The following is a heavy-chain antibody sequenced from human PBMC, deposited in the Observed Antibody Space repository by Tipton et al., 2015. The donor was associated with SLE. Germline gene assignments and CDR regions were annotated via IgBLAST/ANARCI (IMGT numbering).Heavy chain of an antibody. CDR1: GFTFSSYA. V-gene: IGHV3-30*04. CDR2: ISYDGSNK. CDR3: ARQEEDLWSGSDY. D-gene: IGHD3-3*01. J-gene: IGHJ4*02. Sequence: RSLRLSCAASGFTFSSYAMHWVRQAPGKGLEWVAVISYDGSNKYYADSVKGRFTISRDNSKNTLYLQMNSLRAEDTAVYYCARQEEDLWSGSDYWGQGTLVIVSS.